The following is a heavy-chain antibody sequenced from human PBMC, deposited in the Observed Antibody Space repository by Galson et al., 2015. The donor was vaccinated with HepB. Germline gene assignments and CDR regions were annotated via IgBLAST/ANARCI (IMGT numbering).Heavy chain of an antibody. Sequence: TLSHTCTVSGGSLTTGEYYWTWLRQPPGKGLEWIGYIFYTGNDYYNPSLKSRVTITVDKSKNQFHLKVNAVTAADTAVYYWAREETFPAFYFDFWGQGTLVTVSS. D-gene: IGHD3-16*01. V-gene: IGHV4-30-4*01. CDR1: GGSLTTGEYY. CDR3: AREETFPAFYFDF. CDR2: IFYTGND. J-gene: IGHJ4*02.